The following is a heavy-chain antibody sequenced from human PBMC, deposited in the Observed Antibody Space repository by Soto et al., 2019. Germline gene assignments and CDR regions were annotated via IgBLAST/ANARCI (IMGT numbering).Heavy chain of an antibody. CDR1: GGTFSSYA. J-gene: IGHJ6*02. D-gene: IGHD6-6*01. CDR2: IIPIFGTA. Sequence: GASVKVSCKASGGTFSSYAISWVRQAPGQGLEWMGGIIPIFGTANYAQKFQGRVTITADKSTSTAYMELSSLRSEDTAVYYCARVGGDSSSSPAYYYYGMDVWGQGTTVTVSS. CDR3: ARVGGDSSSSPAYYYYGMDV. V-gene: IGHV1-69*06.